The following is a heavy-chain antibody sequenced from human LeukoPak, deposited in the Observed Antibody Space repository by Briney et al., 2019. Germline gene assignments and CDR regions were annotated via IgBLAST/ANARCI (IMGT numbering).Heavy chain of an antibody. Sequence: PGGSLRLSCVASGFTFSSYWMSWVRQAPGKGLEWVANIKQDGSAKYYVDSVKGRFTISRDNAKNSLYLHMNSLRADDTAVYYCAQECVDSTGYYYVPNWFDPWAREPWSPSPQ. D-gene: IGHD3-22*01. CDR3: AQECVDSTGYYYVPNWFDP. CDR1: GFTFSSYW. V-gene: IGHV3-7*01. J-gene: IGHJ5*02. CDR2: IKQDGSAK.